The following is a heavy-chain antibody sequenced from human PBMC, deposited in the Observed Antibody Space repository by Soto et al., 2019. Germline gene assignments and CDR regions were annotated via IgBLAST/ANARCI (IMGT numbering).Heavy chain of an antibody. CDR3: ARLVEYYDSSGYNWFDP. CDR1: GGAISSSSYY. D-gene: IGHD3-22*01. Sequence: SETLSLTCTVSGGAISSSSYYWCWIRQPPGKGLEWIGSIYYSGSTYYNPSLKSRVTISVDTSKNQFSLKLSSVTAADTAVYYCARLVEYYDSSGYNWFDPWGQGTLVTVSS. V-gene: IGHV4-39*01. J-gene: IGHJ5*02. CDR2: IYYSGST.